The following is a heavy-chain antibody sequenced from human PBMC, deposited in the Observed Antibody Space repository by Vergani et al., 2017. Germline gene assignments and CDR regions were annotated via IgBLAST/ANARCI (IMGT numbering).Heavy chain of an antibody. V-gene: IGHV3-43*02. CDR2: ISGDGGST. Sequence: EVQLVESGGGVVQPGGSLRLSCAASGFTFDDYAMHWVRQTPGKGLEWVSLISGDGGSTYYADSVKGRLPISRDNSTNSLYLQMNSLRTEDTALYYCAKGLDSGWAFSSWGQGTLVTVSS. J-gene: IGHJ5*02. D-gene: IGHD6-19*01. CDR3: AKGLDSGWAFSS. CDR1: GFTFDDYA.